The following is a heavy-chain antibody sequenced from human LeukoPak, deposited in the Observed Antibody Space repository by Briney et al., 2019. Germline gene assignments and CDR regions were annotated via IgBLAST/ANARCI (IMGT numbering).Heavy chain of an antibody. CDR1: GASMSNHY. D-gene: IGHD6-13*01. V-gene: IGHV4-59*11. CDR2: IYDSETT. J-gene: IGHJ4*02. Sequence: SETLSLTCTVSGASMSNHYWSWIRQPPGEGVEWIGYIYDSETTNYNPSLKSRVTMSVDTSMNQFSLKLTSVTAADTALYYCASRPADSTWYGVFDYWSRGTLVTVSS. CDR3: ASRPADSTWYGVFDY.